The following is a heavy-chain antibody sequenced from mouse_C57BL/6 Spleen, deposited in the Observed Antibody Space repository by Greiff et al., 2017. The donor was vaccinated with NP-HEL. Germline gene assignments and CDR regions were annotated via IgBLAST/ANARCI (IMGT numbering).Heavy chain of an antibody. CDR3: ARDRDRAMDD. D-gene: IGHD3-3*01. J-gene: IGHJ4*01. CDR1: GFTFSSYA. Sequence: DVHLVESGGGLVKPGGSLKLSCAASGFTFSSYAMSWVRQTPEKRLEWVATISDGGSYTYYPDNVKGRFTISRDNAKNNLYLQMSHLKSEDTAMYYCARDRDRAMDDWGQGTSVTVSS. CDR2: ISDGGSYT. V-gene: IGHV5-4*01.